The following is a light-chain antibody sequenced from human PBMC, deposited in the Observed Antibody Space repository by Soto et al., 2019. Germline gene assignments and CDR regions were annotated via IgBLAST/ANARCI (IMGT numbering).Light chain of an antibody. CDR2: KAS. Sequence: IRMTQSPSTLSASVGDTVTITCRASQYISSWLAWYQQKPGQAPKLLIYKASNLQGGAPSRFSGSGSGTEFTLTINSLQPDDFATYYCQQYFESSETFGQGTKVDIK. V-gene: IGKV1-5*03. CDR3: QQYFESSET. CDR1: QYISSW. J-gene: IGKJ1*01.